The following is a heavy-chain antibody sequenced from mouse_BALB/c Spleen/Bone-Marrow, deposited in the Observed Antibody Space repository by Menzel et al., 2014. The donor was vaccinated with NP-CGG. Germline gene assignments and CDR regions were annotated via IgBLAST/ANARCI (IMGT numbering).Heavy chain of an antibody. V-gene: IGHV1-67*01. CDR1: GYTFTDYA. Sequence: QVQLKESGPELVRPGDSVKISCKGSGYTFTDYAMHWVKQSHAKSLEGIGVISTYTGNTNYNQKFKGKATMTVDKSSSKAYMELARLTTEDTAIYYCARSGYGYDWFAYWGQGTLVTVSA. CDR2: ISTYTGNT. D-gene: IGHD2-2*01. J-gene: IGHJ3*01. CDR3: ARSGYGYDWFAY.